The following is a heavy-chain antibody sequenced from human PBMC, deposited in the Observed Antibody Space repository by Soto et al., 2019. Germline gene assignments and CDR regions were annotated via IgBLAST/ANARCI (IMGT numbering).Heavy chain of an antibody. J-gene: IGHJ6*02. V-gene: IGHV1-8*01. CDR3: ARGRPDYGFWSGYYFHYYYYGMDV. CDR1: GSTFTSYD. Sequence: ASVKVSCKSSGSTFTSYDINWVRQATGQGLEWMGWMNPNSGNTGYAQKFQGRVTMTRNTSISTAYMELSSLRSEDTAVYYCARGRPDYGFWSGYYFHYYYYGMDVWGQGTTVTVSS. D-gene: IGHD3-3*01. CDR2: MNPNSGNT.